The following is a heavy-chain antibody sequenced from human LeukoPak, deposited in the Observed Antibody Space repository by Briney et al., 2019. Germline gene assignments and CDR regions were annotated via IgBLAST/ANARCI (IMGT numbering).Heavy chain of an antibody. Sequence: GGSLRLSCAASGFTFSSYSMNWVRQAPGKGLEWVSSVSSSSSYIYYADSVKGRFTISRDNAKNSLYLQMNSLRAEDTAVYYCARPQYQLLYTPCDYWGQGTLVTVSS. CDR2: VSSSSSYI. D-gene: IGHD2-2*02. CDR3: ARPQYQLLYTPCDY. J-gene: IGHJ4*02. V-gene: IGHV3-21*01. CDR1: GFTFSSYS.